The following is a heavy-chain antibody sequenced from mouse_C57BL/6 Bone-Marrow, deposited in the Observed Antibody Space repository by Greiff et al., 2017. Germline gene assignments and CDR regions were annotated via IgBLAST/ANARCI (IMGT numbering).Heavy chain of an antibody. CDR2: IDPSDSYT. V-gene: IGHV1-50*01. CDR1: GYTFTSYW. CDR3: ARLYDYRRGAMEY. J-gene: IGHJ4*01. Sequence: QVQLQQPGAELVKPGASVKLSCKASGYTFTSYWMQWVKQRPGQGLEWIGEIDPSDSYTNYNQKFKGKATLTVDKSSSTAYMQLSMLTSEDSAVYYCARLYDYRRGAMEYWGQGTSVTVSS. D-gene: IGHD2-4*01.